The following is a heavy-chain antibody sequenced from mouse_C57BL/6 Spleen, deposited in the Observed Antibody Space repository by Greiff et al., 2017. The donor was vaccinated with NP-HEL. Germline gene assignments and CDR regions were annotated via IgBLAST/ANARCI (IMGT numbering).Heavy chain of an antibody. Sequence: VQLQESGPELVKPGASVKISCKASGYAFSSSWMNWVKQRPGKGLEWIGRIYPGDGDTNYNGKFKGKATLTVDKSSSTAYMQLSSLTSEDSAVYYCARGDYSSWFAYWGQGTLVTVSA. CDR3: ARGDYSSWFAY. CDR1: GYAFSSSW. J-gene: IGHJ3*01. CDR2: IYPGDGDT. V-gene: IGHV1-82*01. D-gene: IGHD2-12*01.